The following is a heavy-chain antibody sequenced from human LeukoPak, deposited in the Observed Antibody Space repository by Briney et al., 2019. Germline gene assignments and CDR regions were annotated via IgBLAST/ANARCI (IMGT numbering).Heavy chain of an antibody. Sequence: PSETLSLTCTVSGGSISTYYWSRIRQPPGKGLEWIGNIYYSGSTNYNPSLKSRVTILVDTSKNQFSLELSSVTAADTAVYYCARVGVPAALGLNWFDPWGQGTLVTVSS. V-gene: IGHV4-59*01. CDR2: IYYSGST. D-gene: IGHD2-2*01. J-gene: IGHJ5*02. CDR3: ARVGVPAALGLNWFDP. CDR1: GGSISTYY.